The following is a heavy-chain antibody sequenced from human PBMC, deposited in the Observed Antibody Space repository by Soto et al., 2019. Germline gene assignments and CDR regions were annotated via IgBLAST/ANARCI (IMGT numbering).Heavy chain of an antibody. CDR1: GYTFTNYY. CDR3: ARGGPELATIGSFDY. V-gene: IGHV1-46*01. J-gene: IGHJ4*02. CDR2: IIPSDGST. Sequence: QVQVVQSGAEVKKPGASVKVSCKAFGYTFTNYYMHWVRQAPGQGLEWIGRIIPSDGSTHYAQKFQDRVIMTMDTSTSTVYMELNSLRSDDSAVYYCARGGPELATIGSFDYWGQGTLVTVSS. D-gene: IGHD5-12*01.